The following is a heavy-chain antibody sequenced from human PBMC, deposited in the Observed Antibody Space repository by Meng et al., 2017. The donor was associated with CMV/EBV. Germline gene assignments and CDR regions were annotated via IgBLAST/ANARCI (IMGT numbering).Heavy chain of an antibody. J-gene: IGHJ4*02. V-gene: IGHV4-39*07. CDR1: GGSISSSSYY. CDR2: IYYSGST. CDR3: ARGGIAAAGLH. Sequence: QPPESGPGLGKPSETLSPTCTVSGGSISSSSYYWGWIRQPPGKGLEWIGSIYYSGSTYYNPSLKSRVTISVDTSKNQFSLKLSSVTAADTAVYYCARGGIAAAGLHWGQGTLVTVSS. D-gene: IGHD6-13*01.